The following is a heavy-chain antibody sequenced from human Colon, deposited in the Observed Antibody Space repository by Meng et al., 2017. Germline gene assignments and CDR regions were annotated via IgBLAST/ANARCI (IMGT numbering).Heavy chain of an antibody. CDR2: IIPILGIA. D-gene: IGHD2/OR15-2a*01. J-gene: IGHJ4*02. CDR1: GYTFTNYG. CDR3: ARGRGNQPLFDF. V-gene: IGHV1-69*04. Sequence: QVQLVQSGPEVKKPGASVKVSCKASGYTFTNYGITWVRQAPGQGLEWMGRIIPILGIANYAQKFQGRVTITADKSTSTAYMELSSLTFEDTAVYFCARGRGNQPLFDFWGQGTLVTISS.